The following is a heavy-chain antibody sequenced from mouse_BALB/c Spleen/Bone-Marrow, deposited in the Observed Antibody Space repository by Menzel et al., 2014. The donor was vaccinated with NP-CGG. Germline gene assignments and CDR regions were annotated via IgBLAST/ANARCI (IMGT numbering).Heavy chain of an antibody. CDR1: GFSLTGYG. J-gene: IGHJ4*01. D-gene: IGHD2-4*01. V-gene: IGHV2-6-7*01. Sequence: QVQLKQSGPGLVAPSQSPSITCTVSGFSLTGYGVSWVRQPPGKGLEWLGMIWGDGSTDYNSALKSRLSISKDNSKSQVFLKMNSLQTDDTARYYCARDSFLITRALDYWGQGTSVTVSS. CDR3: ARDSFLITRALDY. CDR2: IWGDGST.